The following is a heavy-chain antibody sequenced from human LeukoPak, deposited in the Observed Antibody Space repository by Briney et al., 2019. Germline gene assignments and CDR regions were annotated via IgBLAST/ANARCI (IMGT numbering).Heavy chain of an antibody. CDR3: ARSPGDYYYYFYMDV. J-gene: IGHJ6*03. Sequence: GGSLRLSCAASGFTFSSYEMNWVRQAPGKGLEWVSSVDYSADSTHYADSVMGRFTISRDNAKNSLYLQMNSLRDEDTAVYYCARSPGDYYYYFYMDVWGKGTTVTISS. V-gene: IGHV3-48*03. CDR1: GFTFSSYE. CDR2: VDYSADST.